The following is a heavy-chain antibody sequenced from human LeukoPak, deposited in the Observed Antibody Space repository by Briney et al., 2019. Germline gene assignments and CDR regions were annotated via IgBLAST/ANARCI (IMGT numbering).Heavy chain of an antibody. CDR1: GGTFSSYA. CDR3: ASPAALYSSSWFYDY. CDR2: IIPILGIA. D-gene: IGHD6-13*01. V-gene: IGHV1-69*04. Sequence: SVKVSCKASGGTFSSYAISWVRQAPGQGLEWMGRIIPILGIANYAQKFQGRVTITADESTSTAYMELSSLRSEDTAVYYCASPAALYSSSWFYDYWGQGTLVTVSS. J-gene: IGHJ4*02.